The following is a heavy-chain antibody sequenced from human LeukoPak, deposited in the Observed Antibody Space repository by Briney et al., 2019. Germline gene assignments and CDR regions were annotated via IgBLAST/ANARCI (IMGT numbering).Heavy chain of an antibody. CDR2: ISYDGDTK. Sequence: GRSLRLSCAASGFTFNNFGFHWVRLAPGKGLEWVSFISYDGDTKSYADSVKGRFTISRDNSKNTLYLQMNSLRDEDTGFYYCARDRIVGASFDYWGQGSLITVSS. CDR3: ARDRIVGASFDY. J-gene: IGHJ4*02. CDR1: GFTFNNFG. V-gene: IGHV3-30-3*01. D-gene: IGHD1-26*01.